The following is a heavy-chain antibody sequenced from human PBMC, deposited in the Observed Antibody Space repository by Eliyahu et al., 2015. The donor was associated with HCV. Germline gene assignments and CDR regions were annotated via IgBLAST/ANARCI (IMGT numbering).Heavy chain of an antibody. J-gene: IGHJ6*02. V-gene: IGHV4-39*01. CDR1: GGSIXXXXYY. CDR3: ARHGGVNCSGGSCYSEYYYYGMDV. CDR2: IYYSGST. D-gene: IGHD2-15*01. Sequence: QLQLQESGPGLVKPSETLSLTCTVSGGSIXXXXYYXGWXRQPPGKGLGWIGSIYYSGSTYYNPSLKSRVTISVDTSKNQFSLKLSSVTAADTAVYYCARHGGVNCSGGSCYSEYYYYGMDVWGQGTTVTVSS.